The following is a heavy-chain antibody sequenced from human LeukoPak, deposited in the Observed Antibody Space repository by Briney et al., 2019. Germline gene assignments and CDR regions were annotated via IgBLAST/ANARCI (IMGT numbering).Heavy chain of an antibody. CDR1: GSTYIIYW. D-gene: IGHD1-26*01. V-gene: IGHV3-7*01. CDR2: IKQDGSEK. CDR3: ATDRSVAATYCFDH. J-gene: IGHJ4*02. Sequence: GGSLRLSCAASGSTYIIYWMTWVRQAPGKGLEWVANIKQDGSEKYYVDSVKGRFTISRDNAKNSLFLQMNSLRAEDTAVYYCATDRSVAATYCFDHWGQGTLVTVSS.